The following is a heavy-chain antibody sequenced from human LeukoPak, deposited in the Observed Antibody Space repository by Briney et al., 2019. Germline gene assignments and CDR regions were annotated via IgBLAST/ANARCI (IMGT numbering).Heavy chain of an antibody. CDR3: AGAPTLYSHTDY. D-gene: IGHD6-13*01. CDR1: GFTFSSYA. J-gene: IGHJ4*02. CDR2: ISYDGSNK. Sequence: PGGSLRLSCAASGFTFSSYAMHWVRQAPGKGLEWVAVISYDGSNKYYADSVKGRFTISRDNSKNTLYLQMTSLRAEDTAVYYCAGAPTLYSHTDYWGQGTLVTVSS. V-gene: IGHV3-30-3*01.